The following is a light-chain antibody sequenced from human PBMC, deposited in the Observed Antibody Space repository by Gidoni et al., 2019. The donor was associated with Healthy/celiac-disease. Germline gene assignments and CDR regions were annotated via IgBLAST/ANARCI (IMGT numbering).Light chain of an antibody. CDR3: QSYDSSLSGYV. CDR1: SSNIGAGYD. CDR2: GNS. Sequence: QSVLTQPPSGSGAPGQRVTISCTGSSSNIGAGYDVHWYQQLPGTAPKLLIYGNSNRPSVVPDRFSGSKSGTSASLAITGLQAEDDADYYCQSYDSSLSGYVFGTGTKVTVL. J-gene: IGLJ1*01. V-gene: IGLV1-40*01.